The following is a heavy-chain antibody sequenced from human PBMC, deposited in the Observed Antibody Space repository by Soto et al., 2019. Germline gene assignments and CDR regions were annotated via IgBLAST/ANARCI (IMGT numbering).Heavy chain of an antibody. V-gene: IGHV3-23*01. CDR3: AKGLYSGSYFDY. D-gene: IGHD1-26*01. Sequence: EVQLLESGGGLVQPGGSLRLSCAASGFTFSSYAMTWVRQAQGKGLEWVSAISGSGGSTYYADSVKGQFTISRDNSKNTLYLQMNSLRAEDTAVYYCAKGLYSGSYFDYWGQGTLVTVSS. CDR2: ISGSGGST. J-gene: IGHJ4*02. CDR1: GFTFSSYA.